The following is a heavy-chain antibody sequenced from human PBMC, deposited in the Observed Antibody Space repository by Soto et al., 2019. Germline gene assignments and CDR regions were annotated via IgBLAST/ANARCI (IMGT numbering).Heavy chain of an antibody. CDR2: IWSDGRNK. CDR3: ARYPDTSGYYSIFDS. V-gene: IGHV3-33*01. Sequence: GGSLRLSCAASGFTFSTYGIHWVRQAPGKGLEWVSVIWSDGRNKYYADSVKGRFTISRDNSKNTVYLEMNSLRAEDTAVYYCARYPDTSGYYSIFDSWGQRSLVTVSS. D-gene: IGHD3-22*01. J-gene: IGHJ4*02. CDR1: GFTFSTYG.